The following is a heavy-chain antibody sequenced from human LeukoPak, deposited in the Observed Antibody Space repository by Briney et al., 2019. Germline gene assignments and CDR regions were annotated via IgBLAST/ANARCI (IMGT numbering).Heavy chain of an antibody. CDR3: ARENQYGDYFDY. J-gene: IGHJ4*02. V-gene: IGHV1-2*02. CDR1: GYTFTGYY. CDR2: INPNSGGT. D-gene: IGHD3-10*01. Sequence: EASVKVSCKASGYTFTGYYMHWVRQAPGQGLEWMGWINPNSGGTNYAQKFQGRVTMTRDTSISTAYMELSRLRSDDTAVYYCARENQYGDYFDYWGQGTLVTVSS.